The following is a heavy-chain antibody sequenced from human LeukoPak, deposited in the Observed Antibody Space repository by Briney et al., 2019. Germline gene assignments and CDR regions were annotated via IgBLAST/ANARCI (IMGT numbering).Heavy chain of an antibody. V-gene: IGHV1-69*13. CDR1: GGTFSSYA. Sequence: SVKVSCKASGGTFSSYAISWVRQAPGQGLEWMGGIIPTFGTANYAQKFQGRVTITADESTSTAYMELSSLRSEDTAVYYCARDYYGSGSYYKPFDYWGQGTLVTVSS. CDR3: ARDYYGSGSYYKPFDY. CDR2: IIPTFGTA. D-gene: IGHD3-10*01. J-gene: IGHJ4*02.